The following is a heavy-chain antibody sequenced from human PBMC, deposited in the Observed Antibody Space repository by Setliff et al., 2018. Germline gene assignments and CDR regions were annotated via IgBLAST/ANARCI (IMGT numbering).Heavy chain of an antibody. D-gene: IGHD3-22*01. CDR2: INHSGST. J-gene: IGHJ4*02. CDR3: ARGYKYYYDSSGYFSY. Sequence: PSETLSLTCAVYGGSFSTYYWIWIRQPPGKGLEWIGEINHSGSTNYNPSLKSRVTISVDTSKNQFSLKLSSVTAADTAVYYCARGYKYYYDSSGYFSYWGQGTLVTVS. CDR1: GGSFSTYY. V-gene: IGHV4-34*01.